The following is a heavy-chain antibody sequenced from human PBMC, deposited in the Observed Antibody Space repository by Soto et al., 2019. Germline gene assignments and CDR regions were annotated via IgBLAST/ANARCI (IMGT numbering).Heavy chain of an antibody. V-gene: IGHV4-4*07. J-gene: IGHJ4*02. Sequence: QVQLQESGPGLVKPSETLSLTCSVSGGSISSNYWSWIRQPAGKGLEWIGRMHGSGSTNYNPSLKSRVTMSVDTSKNHFSLKMSSVTAADPAVYYCATLPTVSSSALWGQGILVTVSS. CDR3: ATLPTVSSSAL. CDR2: MHGSGST. D-gene: IGHD4-4*01. CDR1: GGSISSNY.